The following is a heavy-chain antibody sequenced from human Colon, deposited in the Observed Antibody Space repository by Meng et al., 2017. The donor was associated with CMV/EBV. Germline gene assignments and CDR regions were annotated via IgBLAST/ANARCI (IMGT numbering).Heavy chain of an antibody. CDR3: ASLSGGDFDY. D-gene: IGHD1-26*01. CDR2: INPITGGT. V-gene: IGHV1-2*02. J-gene: IGHJ4*02. CDR1: GYTFPGYC. Sequence: GLLVQSGGGVKTPGAAVKVSCKASGYTFPGYCMYWLRQAPGQGLEWLGVINPITGGTNYAQKFQGRVTMTRDPSMNTAYMELSRLRSDDTAVYYCASLSGGDFDYWGQGTLVTVSS.